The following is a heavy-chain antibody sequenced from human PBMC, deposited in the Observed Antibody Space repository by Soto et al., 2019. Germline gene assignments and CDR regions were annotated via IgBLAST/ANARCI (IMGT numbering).Heavy chain of an antibody. CDR2: ISTSIDAT. CDR3: AKDRTVAARNFDY. CDR1: GFALSNYA. D-gene: IGHD6-6*01. Sequence: LRLSCAASGFALSNYAMHWVRQAPGKGLEWVSSISTSIDATYYADSVKGRFTISRDDSKNTLYLQMNSLRAEDSAVYYCAKDRTVAARNFDYWGQGTQVTVSS. J-gene: IGHJ4*02. V-gene: IGHV3-23*01.